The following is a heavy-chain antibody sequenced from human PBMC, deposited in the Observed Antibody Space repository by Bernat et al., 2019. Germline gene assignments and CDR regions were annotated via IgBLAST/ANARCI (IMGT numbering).Heavy chain of an antibody. CDR3: TRQLVVVAAQNYYYYGMDV. V-gene: IGHV3-73*01. CDR1: GFTFSGSA. Sequence: EVQLVESGGGLVQPGGSLKLSCAASGFTFSGSAMHWVRQASGKGLEWVGRIRSKANSYATAYAASVNGRFTISRDDSKNTAYLQMNSLKTEDTAVYYCTRQLVVVAAQNYYYYGMDVWGQGTTVTVSS. D-gene: IGHD2-15*01. J-gene: IGHJ6*02. CDR2: IRSKANSYAT.